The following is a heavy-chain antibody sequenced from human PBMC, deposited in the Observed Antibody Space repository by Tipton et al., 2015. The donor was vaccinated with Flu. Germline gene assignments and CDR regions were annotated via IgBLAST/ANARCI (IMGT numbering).Heavy chain of an antibody. D-gene: IGHD5-12*01. CDR2: IYTSGTT. Sequence: TLSLTCTVSGGSMGSYYWSWIRQPAGKGLEWIGRIYTSGTTKYKPSLESRVTMSIDTSKNQFSLKLSSVTAADTTVYYCARHRYYSGYDSWGQGTLVTVSS. CDR3: ARHRYYSGYDS. V-gene: IGHV4-4*07. J-gene: IGHJ5*02. CDR1: GGSMGSYY.